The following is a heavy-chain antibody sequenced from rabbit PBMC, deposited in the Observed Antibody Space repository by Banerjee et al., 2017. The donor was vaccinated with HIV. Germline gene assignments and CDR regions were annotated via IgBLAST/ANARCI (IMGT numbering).Heavy chain of an antibody. CDR1: GFSFSSSYY. D-gene: IGHD8-1*01. CDR2: IYTGSGST. CDR3: ARSGSSDYSYFNL. V-gene: IGHV1S40*01. J-gene: IGHJ4*01. Sequence: QSLEESGGGLVQPEGSLTLTCTASGFSFSSSYYMCWVRQAPGKGLEWIACIYTGSGSTYYASWAKGRFTISKTSSTTVTLKMTSLTAADTATYFCARSGSSDYSYFNLWGPGTLVTVS.